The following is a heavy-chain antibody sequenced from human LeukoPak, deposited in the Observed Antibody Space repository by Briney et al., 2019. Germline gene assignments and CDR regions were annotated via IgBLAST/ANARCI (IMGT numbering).Heavy chain of an antibody. J-gene: IGHJ4*02. CDR2: ISSSSSSI. CDR1: GFTFSSYW. CDR3: ARAQPTAQQLVPHFDY. D-gene: IGHD6-13*01. Sequence: GGSLRLSCAASGFTFSSYWVSWVRQAPGKGLEWVSYISSSSSSIYFADSVKGRFTISRDNAKNSLYLQMNSLRAEDTAVYYCARAQPTAQQLVPHFDYWGQGTLVTVSS. V-gene: IGHV3-48*04.